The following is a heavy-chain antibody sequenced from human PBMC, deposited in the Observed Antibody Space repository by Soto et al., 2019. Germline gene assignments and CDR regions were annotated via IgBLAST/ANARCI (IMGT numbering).Heavy chain of an antibody. CDR3: ARTYYGSGSYNFDY. V-gene: IGHV4-59*01. CDR1: GGSISSCY. CDR2: IYYSGST. D-gene: IGHD3-10*01. Sequence: TLSLTCTVSGGSISSCYWSWIRQPPGKGLEWIGYIYYSGSTNYNPSLKSRVTISVDTSKNQFSLKLSSVTAADTAVYYCARTYYGSGSYNFDYWGQGTLVTVSS. J-gene: IGHJ4*02.